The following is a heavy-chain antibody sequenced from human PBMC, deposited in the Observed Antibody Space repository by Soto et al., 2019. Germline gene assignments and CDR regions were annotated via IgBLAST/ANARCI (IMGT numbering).Heavy chain of an antibody. CDR1: GGTFSSYA. J-gene: IGHJ5*02. V-gene: IGHV1-69*13. CDR3: AKDAAAGTPWFDP. CDR2: IIPIFGTA. D-gene: IGHD6-13*01. Sequence: GASVKVSCKASGGTFSSYAISWVRQAPGQGLEWMGGIIPIFGTANYAQKFQGRVTITADESTSTAYMELSSLRSEDTAVYYCAKDAAAGTPWFDPWGQGTLVTVSS.